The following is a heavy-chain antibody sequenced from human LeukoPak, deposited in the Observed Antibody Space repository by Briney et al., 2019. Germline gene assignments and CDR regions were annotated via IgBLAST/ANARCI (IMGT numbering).Heavy chain of an antibody. J-gene: IGHJ4*02. D-gene: IGHD3-9*01. Sequence: GGSLRLSCAASGFIFSSYGMHWVRQAPGKGLEWVAVISYDGGNISYTDSVKGRFTISRDNSKNTLYLQMNSLRVEDTAVYYCARDRGYFDWLVGDYWGQGALVTVCS. CDR3: ARDRGYFDWLVGDY. V-gene: IGHV3-30*03. CDR2: ISYDGGNI. CDR1: GFIFSSYG.